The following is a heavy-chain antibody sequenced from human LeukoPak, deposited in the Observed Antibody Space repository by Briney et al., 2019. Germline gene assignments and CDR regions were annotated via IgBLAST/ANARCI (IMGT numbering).Heavy chain of an antibody. D-gene: IGHD3-10*01. CDR3: AKGAVRGVIIEAYFDY. V-gene: IGHV3-23*01. CDR2: ISGSGGST. Sequence: GGSLRLSCAASGFTFSSYAMGWVRQAPGKGLEWVSAISGSGGSTYYADSVKGRFTISRDNSKNTLYLQMNSLRAEDTAVYYCAKGAVRGVIIEAYFDYWGQGTLVTVSS. J-gene: IGHJ4*02. CDR1: GFTFSSYA.